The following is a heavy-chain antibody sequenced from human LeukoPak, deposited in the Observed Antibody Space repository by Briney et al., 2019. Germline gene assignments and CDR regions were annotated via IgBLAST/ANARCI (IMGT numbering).Heavy chain of an antibody. CDR1: GYTFTGYA. D-gene: IGHD3-22*01. CDR3: ARGDVSYYDSSGYYYWSHYDY. J-gene: IGHJ4*02. V-gene: IGHV1-3*01. Sequence: ASVKVSCKASGYTFTGYAMHWVRQAPGQRLEWMGWINAGNGNTKYSQKFQGRVTITRDTSASTAYMELSSLRSEDTAVYYCARGDVSYYDSSGYYYWSHYDYWGQGTLVTVSS. CDR2: INAGNGNT.